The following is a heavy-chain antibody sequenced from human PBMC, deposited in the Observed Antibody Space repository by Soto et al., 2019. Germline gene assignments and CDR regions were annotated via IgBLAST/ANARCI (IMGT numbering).Heavy chain of an antibody. CDR3: AKPVFYGSGRPDY. Sequence: EVQLVESGGGLVQPGGSLRLSCAASGFTFSRYAMSWVRQAPGKGLEWVSAIGSTGGDTYYADSVRGRFTISRDNSKNSLYLQMNSLRADDTAMYCCAKPVFYGSGRPDYWGRGTLVTVSS. V-gene: IGHV3-23*04. J-gene: IGHJ4*02. CDR1: GFTFSRYA. CDR2: IGSTGGDT. D-gene: IGHD3-10*01.